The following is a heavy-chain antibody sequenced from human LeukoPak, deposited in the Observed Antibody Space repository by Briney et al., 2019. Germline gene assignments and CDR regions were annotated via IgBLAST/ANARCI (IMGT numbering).Heavy chain of an antibody. D-gene: IGHD6-19*01. V-gene: IGHV3-53*05. CDR2: IYSGGST. Sequence: PGGSLRLSCAASGFTVSSNYMSWVRQAPGKGLEWVSVIYSGGSTYYADSVKGRFTISRDNAKNSLYLQMNSLRAEDTALYYCAKRPRSGWYFDYWGQGTLVTVSS. J-gene: IGHJ4*02. CDR1: GFTVSSNY. CDR3: AKRPRSGWYFDY.